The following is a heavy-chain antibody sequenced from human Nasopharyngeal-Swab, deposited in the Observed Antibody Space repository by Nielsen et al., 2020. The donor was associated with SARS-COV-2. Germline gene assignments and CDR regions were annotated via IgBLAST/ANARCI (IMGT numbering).Heavy chain of an antibody. Sequence: SETLSLTCTVSGGSISSYYWGWIRQPPGKGLEWIGSIYYSGSTYYNPSLKSRVTISVDTSKNQFSLKLSSVTAADTAVYYCARHLRDGVVVAAPYYFDYRGQGTLVTVSS. J-gene: IGHJ4*02. CDR3: ARHLRDGVVVAAPYYFDY. D-gene: IGHD2-15*01. CDR1: GGSISSYY. CDR2: IYYSGST. V-gene: IGHV4-39*01.